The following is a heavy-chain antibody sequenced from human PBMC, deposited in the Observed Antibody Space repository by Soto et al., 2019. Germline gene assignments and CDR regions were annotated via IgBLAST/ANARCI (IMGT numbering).Heavy chain of an antibody. CDR2: IDWVDDK. CDR1: GSSLSTSGMR. J-gene: IGHJ5*02. D-gene: IGHD6-13*01. CDR3: ARSIVAAGNRWFDP. V-gene: IGHV2-70*04. Sequence: SGPTLVNPTQTLTLTCTFSGSSLSTSGMRVSWIRQPPGKALEWLARIDWVDDKLYSTSLKTRLTISKDTSKNQVVLTMTNMDPVDTATYYCARSIVAAGNRWFDPWGQGTLVTVSS.